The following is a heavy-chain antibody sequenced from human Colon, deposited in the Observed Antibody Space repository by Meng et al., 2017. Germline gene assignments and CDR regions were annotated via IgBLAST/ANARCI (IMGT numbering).Heavy chain of an antibody. Sequence: WGSLRLSCNVSGYSITSGYYWGWIRQTPGKGLEWIGSIHHSGTTYYDPSLKSRVTISVDTSNNQFSLKLRSVTATDTAVYYCARVPGGNQYNYYYYCGMDVWGQGTTVTVSS. J-gene: IGHJ6*02. CDR2: IHHSGTT. CDR1: GYSITSGYY. V-gene: IGHV4-38-2*02. CDR3: ARVPGGNQYNYYYYCGMDV. D-gene: IGHD4-23*01.